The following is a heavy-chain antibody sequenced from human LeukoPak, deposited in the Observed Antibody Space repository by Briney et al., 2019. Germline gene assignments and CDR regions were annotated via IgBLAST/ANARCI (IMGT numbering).Heavy chain of an antibody. J-gene: IGHJ6*02. V-gene: IGHV3-21*01. CDR2: ISINSCYI. CDR3: ASLDIVVVPAAIPDYYYGMDV. D-gene: IGHD2-2*02. Sequence: GGSLRLSCAASGFTFSSYSMNWVRQAPGQGLDGVSSISINSCYIYYAHSVKGRFTISRDNAKNSLYLQTNSLRAEDTAVYYCASLDIVVVPAAIPDYYYGMDVWGQGTTVTVSS. CDR1: GFTFSSYS.